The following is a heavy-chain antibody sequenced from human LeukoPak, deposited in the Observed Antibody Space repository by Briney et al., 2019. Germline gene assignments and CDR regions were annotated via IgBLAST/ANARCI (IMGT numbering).Heavy chain of an antibody. CDR1: GYTFTSYY. D-gene: IGHD3-9*01. Sequence: GASVKVSCKASGYTFTSYYMHWVRQAPGQGLEWMGWINPNHGDTNYAQKFQDRVSMTRDTSISTAYMHLSRLRSADTAVYYCARSPHILTGENFDYWGQGTLLTVSS. V-gene: IGHV1-2*02. CDR2: INPNHGDT. CDR3: ARSPHILTGENFDY. J-gene: IGHJ4*02.